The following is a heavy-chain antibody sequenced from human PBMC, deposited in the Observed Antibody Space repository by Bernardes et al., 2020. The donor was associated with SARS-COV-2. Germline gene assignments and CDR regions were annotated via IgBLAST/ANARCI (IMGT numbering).Heavy chain of an antibody. V-gene: IGHV1-18*01. J-gene: IGHJ6*02. CDR2: ISAYNGNT. CDR1: GYTFTSYG. CDR3: ARDALPAAIEFFLRYYYGMDV. Sequence: ASMKVSCKASGYTFTSYGISWVRQAPGQGLEWMGWISAYNGNTNYAQKLQGRVTMTTDTSTSTAYMELRSLRSDDTAVYYCARDALPAAIEFFLRYYYGMDVWGQGTTVTVSS. D-gene: IGHD2-2*02.